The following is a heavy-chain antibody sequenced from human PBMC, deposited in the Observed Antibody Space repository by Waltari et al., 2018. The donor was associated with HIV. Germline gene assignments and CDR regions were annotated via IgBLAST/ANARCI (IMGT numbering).Heavy chain of an antibody. CDR3: ARGPSVAGTEYFDL. V-gene: IGHV4-4*07. Sequence: QVQLQESGPGLVKPSETLSLTCTVSGGSISSYYWSWIRQPAGKGLEWIGRIYTSGSTNYNPSLKSRVTMSVDTSKNQFSLKLSSVTAADTAVYYCARGPSVAGTEYFDLWGRGTLVTVSS. J-gene: IGHJ2*01. CDR2: IYTSGST. CDR1: GGSISSYY. D-gene: IGHD6-19*01.